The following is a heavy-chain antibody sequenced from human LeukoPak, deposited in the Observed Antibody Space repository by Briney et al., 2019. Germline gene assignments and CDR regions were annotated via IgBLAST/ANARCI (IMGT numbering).Heavy chain of an antibody. CDR2: INHNGNVN. CDR3: ARESPQANYDFWSGYYTYYYGMDV. J-gene: IGHJ6*02. Sequence: GGSLRLSCAASGFTFSSYWMNWARQAPGKGLEWVASINHNGNVNYYVDSVKGRFTISRDNAKNSLYLQMSNLRAEDTAVYFCARESPQANYDFWSGYYTYYYGMDVWGQGTTVTVSS. CDR1: GFTFSSYW. D-gene: IGHD3-3*01. V-gene: IGHV3-7*03.